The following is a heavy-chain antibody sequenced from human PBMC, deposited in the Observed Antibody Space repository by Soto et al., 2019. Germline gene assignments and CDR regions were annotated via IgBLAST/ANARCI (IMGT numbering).Heavy chain of an antibody. CDR2: MYSRGST. J-gene: IGHJ4*02. D-gene: IGHD3-10*01. Sequence: QVRLQESGPRLVKPSETLSLTCTVSGDSIRRYYWSWIRQPAGKGREWIGRMYSRGSTNYNPALERVVTMSVDASKEQFSVNRSSVTAADTALYYSARGTGWFVEFSLDYWGQGTLVTVSS. CDR3: ARGTGWFVEFSLDY. V-gene: IGHV4-4*07. CDR1: GDSIRRYY.